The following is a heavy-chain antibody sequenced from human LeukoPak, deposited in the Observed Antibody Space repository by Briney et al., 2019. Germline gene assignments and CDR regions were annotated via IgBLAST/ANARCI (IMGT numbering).Heavy chain of an antibody. J-gene: IGHJ5*02. CDR2: IIPILGIA. V-gene: IGHV1-69*04. D-gene: IGHD3-10*01. CDR1: GGTFSSYA. CDR3: ARLRDPYGSGSYSDNWFDP. Sequence: ASVKVSCKASGGTFSSYAISWVRQAPGQGREWMGRIIPILGIANYAQKFQGRVTITADKSTSTAYMELSSLRSEDTAVYYCARLRDPYGSGSYSDNWFDPWGQGTLVTVSS.